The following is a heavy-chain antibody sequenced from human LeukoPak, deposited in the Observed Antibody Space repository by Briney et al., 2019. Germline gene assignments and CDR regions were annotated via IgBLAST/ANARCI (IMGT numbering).Heavy chain of an antibody. V-gene: IGHV1-18*01. J-gene: IGHJ4*02. CDR1: GYTFTIYG. CDR2: IGAYNGNT. Sequence: ASVKVSCKASGYTFTIYGISWVRQAPGQGLEWMGWIGAYNGNTNYAQKLQGRVTMTTDTSTSTAYMELRSLRSDDTAVYYCARDSPHFIVGATLGDYWGQGTLVTVSS. D-gene: IGHD1-26*01. CDR3: ARDSPHFIVGATLGDY.